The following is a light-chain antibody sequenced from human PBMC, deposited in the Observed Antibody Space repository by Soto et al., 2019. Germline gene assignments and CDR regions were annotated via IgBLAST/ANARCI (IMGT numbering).Light chain of an antibody. Sequence: QSALTKPASVSGSPGQSITISCTGTNSDVGSHNFVSWYQQYPGKAPKLLIYEASKRPSGLSNRFSGSKSGNTASLTISGLQAEDEADYYCCSLTNGATWVFGGRTKVTVL. J-gene: IGLJ3*02. CDR3: CSLTNGATWV. CDR2: EAS. CDR1: NSDVGSHNF. V-gene: IGLV2-23*01.